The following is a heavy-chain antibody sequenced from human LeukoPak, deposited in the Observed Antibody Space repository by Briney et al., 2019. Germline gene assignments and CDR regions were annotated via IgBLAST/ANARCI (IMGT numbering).Heavy chain of an antibody. CDR1: GDSVSSKNGA. V-gene: IGHV6-1*01. D-gene: IGHD6-19*01. CDR2: TYYRSKWYN. Sequence: NPSQTLSLTCVVSGDSVSSKNGAWNWIRQSPSRGLEWLGRTYYRSKWYNDYAESMEGRMTISQDTSKNQYSLHLNSVTPDDTAVYYCARDFGTTGWHTFDYWGQGTLVTVSS. CDR3: ARDFGTTGWHTFDY. J-gene: IGHJ4*02.